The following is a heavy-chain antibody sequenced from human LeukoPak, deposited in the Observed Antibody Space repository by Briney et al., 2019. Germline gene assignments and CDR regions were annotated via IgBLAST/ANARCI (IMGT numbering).Heavy chain of an antibody. CDR3: ARGRGILQHPAEAKFDP. V-gene: IGHV1-8*01. CDR1: GYTFTSYD. Sequence: ASVKVSCKASGYTFTSYDINWVRQATGQGLEWMGWMNPNSGNTGYAQKFQGRVTMTRNTSISTAYMELSSLRSEDTAVYYCARGRGILQHPAEAKFDPWGQGTLVTVSS. D-gene: IGHD2-15*01. CDR2: MNPNSGNT. J-gene: IGHJ5*02.